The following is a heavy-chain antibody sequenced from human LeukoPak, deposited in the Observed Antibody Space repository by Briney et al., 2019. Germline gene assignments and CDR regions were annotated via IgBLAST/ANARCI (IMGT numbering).Heavy chain of an antibody. CDR2: IYYSGSTY. J-gene: IGHJ1*01. D-gene: IGHD3-22*01. Sequence: TPSETLSLTCTVSGGSISSYYWSWIRQPPGKGLEWIGYIYYSGSTYYYNLSLKSRVTMSVDTSKNQFSPKLSSVTAADTAVYYCARQYYYDGSGPFQHWGQGTLVTVSS. CDR1: GGSISSYY. V-gene: IGHV4-59*08. CDR3: ARQYYYDGSGPFQH.